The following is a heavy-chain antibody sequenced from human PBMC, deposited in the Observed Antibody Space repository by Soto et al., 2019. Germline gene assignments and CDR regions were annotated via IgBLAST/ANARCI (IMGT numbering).Heavy chain of an antibody. Sequence: LRLSCEASGFTFGSHAMTWVRQAPGKGLEWVSGVSASGTTYYADSVNGRFTVSRDNSKNTLYLQMSRLRAEDTAIYYCAKDRDYFASWGQGTLVTVS. CDR1: GFTFGSHA. CDR2: VSASGTT. V-gene: IGHV3-23*01. J-gene: IGHJ4*02. CDR3: AKDRDYFAS.